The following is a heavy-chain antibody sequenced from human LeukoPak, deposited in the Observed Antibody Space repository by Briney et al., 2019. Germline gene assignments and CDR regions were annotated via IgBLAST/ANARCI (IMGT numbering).Heavy chain of an antibody. Sequence: GGSLRLSCEASGITFSTYAMNWVRQAPGKGLEWVSTISGSGGSTSYADSVKGRFTISRDNSKNTLYLHMNSLRAEDTAVYYCARDSVAGKPNYWGQGALVTVSS. V-gene: IGHV3-23*01. D-gene: IGHD6-19*01. CDR1: GITFSTYA. CDR2: ISGSGGST. J-gene: IGHJ4*02. CDR3: ARDSVAGKPNY.